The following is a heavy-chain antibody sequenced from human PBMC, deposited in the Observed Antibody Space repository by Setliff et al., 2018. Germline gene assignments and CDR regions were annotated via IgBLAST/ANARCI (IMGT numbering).Heavy chain of an antibody. CDR3: ARYGTEYGDYEIPGDV. D-gene: IGHD4-17*01. V-gene: IGHV4-34*01. CDR2: INHSGSS. J-gene: IGHJ6*04. Sequence: SETLSLTCAVYGGSFSGYYWTWIRQPPGKGLEWIGEINHSGSSNNNPSLKGRVSISVDTSKKQSYLKLTSVTAADTAVHYCARYGTEYGDYEIPGDVWGKGTTVTVSS. CDR1: GGSFSGYY.